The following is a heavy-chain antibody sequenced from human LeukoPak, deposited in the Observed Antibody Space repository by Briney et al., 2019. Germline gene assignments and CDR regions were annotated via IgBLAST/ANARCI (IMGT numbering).Heavy chain of an antibody. D-gene: IGHD3-10*01. J-gene: IGHJ6*02. CDR2: ISSTGGST. CDR3: ARGSGTHYYHYSMDV. Sequence: GGSLRLSCAASGFTFDNYALHWVRQAPGKGLEYVSDISSTGGSTTSANTVKDRFTISRDNSKNTLYLQMGSLRAEDMAVYYCARGSGTHYYHYSMDVWGQGTTVTVSS. V-gene: IGHV3-64*01. CDR1: GFTFDNYA.